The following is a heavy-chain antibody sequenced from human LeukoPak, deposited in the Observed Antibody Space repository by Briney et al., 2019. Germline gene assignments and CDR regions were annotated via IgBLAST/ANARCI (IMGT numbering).Heavy chain of an antibody. V-gene: IGHV1-46*01. Sequence: GASVKVSCKASGYTFTSYYMHWVRQAPGQGLEWMGIINPSGGSTSYAQKFQGRVTMTRGTSTSTVYMELSSLRSEDTAVYYCAREEGDYGSGSYYYYYGMDVWGQGTTVTVSS. J-gene: IGHJ6*02. CDR2: INPSGGST. D-gene: IGHD3-10*01. CDR1: GYTFTSYY. CDR3: AREEGDYGSGSYYYYYGMDV.